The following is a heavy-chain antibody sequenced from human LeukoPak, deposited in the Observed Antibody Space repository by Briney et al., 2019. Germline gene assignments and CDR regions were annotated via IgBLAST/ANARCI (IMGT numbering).Heavy chain of an antibody. V-gene: IGHV4-59*12. CDR2: IYYSGST. D-gene: IGHD2-2*01. Sequence: SETLSLTCTVSGGSISSYYWSWIRQPPGKGLEWIGTIYYSGSTYYNPSLKSRVTISVDTSKNQFSLKLSSVTAADTAVYYCARDIRWSTTSWYYYYMDVWGKGTTVTVSS. CDR3: ARDIRWSTTSWYYYYMDV. J-gene: IGHJ6*03. CDR1: GGSISSYY.